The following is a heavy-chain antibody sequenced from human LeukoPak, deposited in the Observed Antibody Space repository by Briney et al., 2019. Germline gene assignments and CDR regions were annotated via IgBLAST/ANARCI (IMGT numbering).Heavy chain of an antibody. CDR3: ARVGEDYYDSSGYYYGKGYFQH. CDR2: IYYSGST. V-gene: IGHV4-39*07. D-gene: IGHD3-22*01. CDR1: GVSISSSSYY. J-gene: IGHJ1*01. Sequence: SETLSLTCAVSGVSISSSSYYWGWLRQPPGKGLEWIGNIYYSGSTYYNPSLKSRVTISVDTTKNQFSLKLTSVTAADTAVYYCARVGEDYYDSSGYYYGKGYFQHWGQGTLVTVSS.